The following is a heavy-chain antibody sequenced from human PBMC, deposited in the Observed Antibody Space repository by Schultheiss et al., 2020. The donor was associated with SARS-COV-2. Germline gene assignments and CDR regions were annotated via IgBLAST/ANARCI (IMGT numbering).Heavy chain of an antibody. Sequence: GGSLRLSCAASGLTFSSYAMSWVRQAPGKGLEWVAVISYDGSNKYYADSVKGRFTISRDNSKNTLYLQMNSLRAEDTAVYYCARDSHARYMDVWGKGTTVTVSS. CDR1: GLTFSSYA. CDR3: ARDSHARYMDV. J-gene: IGHJ6*03. V-gene: IGHV3-30*04. CDR2: ISYDGSNK.